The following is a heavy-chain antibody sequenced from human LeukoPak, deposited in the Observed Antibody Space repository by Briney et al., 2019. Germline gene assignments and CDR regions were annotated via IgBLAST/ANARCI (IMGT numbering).Heavy chain of an antibody. CDR2: ISWNSGSI. J-gene: IGHJ3*02. CDR3: TSSGSDDAFDI. Sequence: PGGSLRLSCAASGFTFDDYAMHWVRQAPGKGLEWVSGISWNSGSISYADSVKGRFTISRDNAKNSLYLQMNSLRAEDTAVYYCTSSGSDDAFDIWGQGTMVTVSS. CDR1: GFTFDDYA. D-gene: IGHD5-12*01. V-gene: IGHV3-9*01.